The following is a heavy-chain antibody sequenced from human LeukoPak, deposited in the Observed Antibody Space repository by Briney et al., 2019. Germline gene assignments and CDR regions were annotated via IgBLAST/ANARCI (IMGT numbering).Heavy chain of an antibody. J-gene: IGHJ4*02. CDR3: ARHDTLSLPFDY. Sequence: SETLSLTCAVYGGSFSGYYWSWIRQSPGKELEWIGTVYHAGSTNYNPSLKSRLTISVDTSKNQFSLKLSSVTAADTAVFYCARHDTLSLPFDYWGQGTLVTVSS. CDR1: GGSFSGYY. V-gene: IGHV4-59*08. CDR2: VYHAGST. D-gene: IGHD2-2*02.